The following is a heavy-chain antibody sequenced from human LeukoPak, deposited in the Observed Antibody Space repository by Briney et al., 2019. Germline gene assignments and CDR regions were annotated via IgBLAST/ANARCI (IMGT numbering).Heavy chain of an antibody. CDR1: GGSISSYY. V-gene: IGHV4-59*08. J-gene: IGHJ6*02. CDR2: IYYSGST. D-gene: IGHD1-26*01. Sequence: SETLSLTCTVSGGSISSYYWSRIRQPPGKGLEWIGYIYYSGSTNYNPSLKSRVTISVDTSKNQFSLKLSSVTAADTAVYYCARCGSALDYYYYGMDVWGQGTTVTVSS. CDR3: ARCGSALDYYYYGMDV.